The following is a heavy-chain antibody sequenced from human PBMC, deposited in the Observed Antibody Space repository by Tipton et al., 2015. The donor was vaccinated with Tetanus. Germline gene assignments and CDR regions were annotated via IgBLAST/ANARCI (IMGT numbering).Heavy chain of an antibody. CDR3: ARVFIAVAGHNWFDP. J-gene: IGHJ5*02. Sequence: QVQLVQSGAEVKKPGASVKVSCKASGYTFTSYYMHWVRRAPGQGLEWMGIINPSGGSTSYAQKFQGRVTMTRDTSTSTVYMELSSLRSEDTAAYYCARVFIAVAGHNWFDPWGQGTLVTVSS. CDR1: GYTFTSYY. D-gene: IGHD6-19*01. V-gene: IGHV1-46*01. CDR2: INPSGGST.